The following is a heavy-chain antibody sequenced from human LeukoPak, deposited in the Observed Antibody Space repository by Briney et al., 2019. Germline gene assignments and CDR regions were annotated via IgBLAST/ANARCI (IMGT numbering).Heavy chain of an antibody. V-gene: IGHV4-34*01. CDR2: INHSGST. J-gene: IGHJ4*02. CDR1: GGSFSGYD. Sequence: SETLSLTRAVYGGSFSGYDWSWIRQPPGKGLEWIGQINHSGSTNYNPSLKSRVSISVDTSKNQFSLKLTSVTAADTAVYYCARGHRDYDVLTGYYYNYWGQGTLVTVSS. CDR3: ARGHRDYDVLTGYYYNY. D-gene: IGHD3-9*01.